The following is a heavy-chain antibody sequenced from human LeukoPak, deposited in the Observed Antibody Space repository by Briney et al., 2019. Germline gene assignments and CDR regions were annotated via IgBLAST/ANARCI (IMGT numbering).Heavy chain of an antibody. CDR1: GGSISSHY. Sequence: SETLSLTCTVSGGSISSHYWSWIRQPPGKGLEWIGYIYYSGSTNYNPSLKSRVTISVDTSKNQFSLKLSSVTAADTAVYYCARDLWGSGRYWGQGTLVTVSS. V-gene: IGHV4-59*11. J-gene: IGHJ4*02. D-gene: IGHD3-16*01. CDR3: ARDLWGSGRY. CDR2: IYYSGST.